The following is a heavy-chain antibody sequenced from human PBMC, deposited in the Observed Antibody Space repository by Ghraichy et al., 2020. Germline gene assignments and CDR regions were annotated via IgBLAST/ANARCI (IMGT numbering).Heavy chain of an antibody. J-gene: IGHJ6*02. V-gene: IGHV3-48*02. Sequence: GESLNISCVGSGFTFGAYSMNWVRQSPGKRLEWVSYITSSSSFRSYADSVKGRFTISRDNAQNSLSLQMSSLTEEDTAVYYCARGSTVVRFYYYDGMDVWGQGTTVTVSS. D-gene: IGHD4-23*01. CDR2: ITSSSSFR. CDR1: GFTFGAYS. CDR3: ARGSTVVRFYYYDGMDV.